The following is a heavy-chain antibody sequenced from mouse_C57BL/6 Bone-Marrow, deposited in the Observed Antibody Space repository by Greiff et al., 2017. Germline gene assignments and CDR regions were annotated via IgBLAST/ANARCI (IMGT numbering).Heavy chain of an antibody. D-gene: IGHD1-1*01. CDR1: GYTFTSYD. J-gene: IGHJ1*03. V-gene: IGHV1-85*01. Sequence: QVQLKESGPELVKPGASVKLSCKASGYTFTSYDINWVKQRPGQGLEWIGWIYPRDGSTKYNEKFKGKATLPVDTSSSTAYMELHSLTSEDSAVYFCARDYGSSYWYFDVWGTGTTVTVSS. CDR3: ARDYGSSYWYFDV. CDR2: IYPRDGST.